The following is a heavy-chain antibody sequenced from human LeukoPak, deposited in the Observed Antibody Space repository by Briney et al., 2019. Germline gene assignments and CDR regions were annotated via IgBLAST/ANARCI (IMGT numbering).Heavy chain of an antibody. CDR1: GYTFSDYG. CDR3: ARSSGRYSNV. CDR2: ISGYNGDT. J-gene: IGHJ4*02. Sequence: EASVKVSCRASGYTFSDYGVSWVRQAPGQGLEWMAWISGYNGDTKYTEMFKGRVTLTTDTSTSTAYMELRSLRSDDTAVYFCARSSGRYSNVWGQGTLVIVSS. D-gene: IGHD1-26*01. V-gene: IGHV1-18*04.